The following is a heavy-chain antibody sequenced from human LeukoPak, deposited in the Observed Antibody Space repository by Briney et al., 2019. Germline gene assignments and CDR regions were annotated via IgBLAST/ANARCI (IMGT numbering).Heavy chain of an antibody. Sequence: ASVKVSCKASGYTFTGYYMHWVRQAPGQGVEWMGWINPNSGGTNYVHKFQGRVTLTRDTYISTAYMELSMLRSDDTAVYYCGRGGGPAYLYCSSTSCYGYFDYWGQGTLVTVSS. CDR1: GYTFTGYY. J-gene: IGHJ4*02. CDR3: GRGGGPAYLYCSSTSCYGYFDY. V-gene: IGHV1-2*02. CDR2: INPNSGGT. D-gene: IGHD2-2*01.